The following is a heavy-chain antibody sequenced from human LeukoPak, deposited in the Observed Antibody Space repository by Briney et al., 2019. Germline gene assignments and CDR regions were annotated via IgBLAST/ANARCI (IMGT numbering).Heavy chain of an antibody. Sequence: ASVKVSCQTSGYPFTGFYMYWVPQAPGQGLEGIGWMNPDNGGTNYAQKFRGRVTMTRNTSISTAYMELSRLTSDDTAVYYCARDMTGITGTTSYWGQGTLVTVSS. J-gene: IGHJ4*02. CDR2: MNPDNGGT. CDR3: ARDMTGITGTTSY. V-gene: IGHV1-2*02. D-gene: IGHD1-20*01. CDR1: GYPFTGFY.